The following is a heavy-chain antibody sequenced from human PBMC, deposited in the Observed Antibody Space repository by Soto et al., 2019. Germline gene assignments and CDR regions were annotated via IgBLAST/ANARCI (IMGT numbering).Heavy chain of an antibody. Sequence: QVQLGQSGAEEKKPGASVKVSCKASGYTFTDYAMHWVRQAPGQRLEWMGWINAGNGNTEYSQKFQGRVTITRDTSASTAYMELSNLRSEDTAVYYCARAVAVPADFDYWGQGTLVTVSS. CDR3: ARAVAVPADFDY. CDR2: INAGNGNT. V-gene: IGHV1-3*05. CDR1: GYTFTDYA. J-gene: IGHJ4*02. D-gene: IGHD6-19*01.